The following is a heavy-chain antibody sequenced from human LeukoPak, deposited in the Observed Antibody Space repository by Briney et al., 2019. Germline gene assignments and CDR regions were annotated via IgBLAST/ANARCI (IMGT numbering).Heavy chain of an antibody. V-gene: IGHV4-39*07. D-gene: IGHD2-2*01. CDR3: ARDGGGTRSNDAFDI. CDR1: GGSISSSSYY. Sequence: SETLSLTCTVSGGSISSSSYYWGWIRQPPGKGLEWIGSIYYSGSTYYNPSLKSRVTISVDTSKNQLSLKLSSVTAADTAVYYCARDGGGTRSNDAFDIWGQGTMVTVSS. J-gene: IGHJ3*02. CDR2: IYYSGST.